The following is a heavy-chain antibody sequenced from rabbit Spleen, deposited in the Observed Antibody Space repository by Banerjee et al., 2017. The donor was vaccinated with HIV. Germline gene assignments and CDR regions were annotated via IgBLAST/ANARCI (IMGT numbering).Heavy chain of an antibody. D-gene: IGHD7-1*01. Sequence: QEQLVESGGGLVKPGASLTLICTASGFSFSGSGYMCWVRQAPGKGLEWIGCIDAVGSPNTYCATWAKGRFTISRTSSTTVTLRMTSLTAADRAAYFCASWLYNTVDGFDPWGQGTLVTVS. CDR2: IDAVGSPNT. CDR1: GFSFSGSGY. V-gene: IGHV1S45*01. J-gene: IGHJ2*01. CDR3: ASWLYNTVDGFDP.